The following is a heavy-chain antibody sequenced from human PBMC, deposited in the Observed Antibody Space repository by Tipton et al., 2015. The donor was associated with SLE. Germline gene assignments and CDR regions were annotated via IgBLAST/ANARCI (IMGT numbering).Heavy chain of an antibody. J-gene: IGHJ4*02. V-gene: IGHV3-48*01. D-gene: IGHD2-15*01. Sequence: SLRLSCEASGFTFSIYSMNWVRQAPGKGLEWVSYIGRTGTLIYYADSVKGRFTISRDIAKNSLFLQMNSLRAEDTAVYYCSRGTPIDYWGRGTLVTVSS. CDR1: GFTFSIYS. CDR3: SRGTPIDY. CDR2: IGRTGTLI.